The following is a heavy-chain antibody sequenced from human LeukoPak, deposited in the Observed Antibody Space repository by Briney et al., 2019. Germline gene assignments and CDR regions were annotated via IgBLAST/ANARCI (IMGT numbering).Heavy chain of an antibody. CDR1: VYTFTGYY. Sequence: ASVKVSCKASVYTFTGYYMHWVRQAPGQGLEWMGWINPNSGGTNYAQKFQGRVTMTRDTSISTAYTELSRLRSDDTAVYYCARDCRITIFGVVTPDYWGQGTLVTVSS. CDR2: INPNSGGT. J-gene: IGHJ4*02. D-gene: IGHD3-3*01. V-gene: IGHV1-2*02. CDR3: ARDCRITIFGVVTPDY.